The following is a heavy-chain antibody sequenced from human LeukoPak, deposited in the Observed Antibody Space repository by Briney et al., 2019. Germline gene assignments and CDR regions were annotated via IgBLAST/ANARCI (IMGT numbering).Heavy chain of an antibody. V-gene: IGHV3-23*01. D-gene: IGHD6-6*01. CDR3: AKERGLARPGLDYFDY. Sequence: PGGSLRLSCAASGFTFSSYAMSWVRQAPGKGLEWVSAISGSGGSTYYADSVKGRFTISRDNSKNTLYLQMNSLRAEDTAVYYCAKERGLARPGLDYFDYWGQGTLVTVSS. J-gene: IGHJ4*02. CDR1: GFTFSSYA. CDR2: ISGSGGST.